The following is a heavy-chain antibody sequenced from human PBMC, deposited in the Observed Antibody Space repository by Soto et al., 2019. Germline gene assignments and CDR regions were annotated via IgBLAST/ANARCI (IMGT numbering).Heavy chain of an antibody. D-gene: IGHD6-6*01. V-gene: IGHV3-13*04. Sequence: EVQLVESGGGLVQPGGSLRLSCAASGFSFSNYDIHWVRQATGKGLEWVSGIGTAGDTYYAGSVKGRFTISRENAKNSLYLQMNSLRAGDTAVYYCARGALGFDPRGQGTLVAVSS. J-gene: IGHJ5*02. CDR3: ARGALGFDP. CDR1: GFSFSNYD. CDR2: IGTAGDT.